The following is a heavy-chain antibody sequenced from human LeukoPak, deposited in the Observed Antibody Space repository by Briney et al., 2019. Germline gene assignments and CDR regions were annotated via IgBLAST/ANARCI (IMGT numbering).Heavy chain of an antibody. D-gene: IGHD3-16*02. J-gene: IGHJ4*02. V-gene: IGHV3-23*01. CDR2: ISGSGGST. CDR1: GFTVSSNY. Sequence: GGSLRLSCAASGFTVSSNYMSWVRQAPGKGLEWVSAISGSGGSTYYADSVKGRFTISRDNSKNTLYLQMNSLRAEDTAVYYCAKGSYYDYVWGSYPIDYWGQGTLVTVSS. CDR3: AKGSYYDYVWGSYPIDY.